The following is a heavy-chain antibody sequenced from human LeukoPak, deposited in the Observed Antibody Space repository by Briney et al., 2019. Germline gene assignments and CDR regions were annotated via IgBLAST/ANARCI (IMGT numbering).Heavy chain of an antibody. Sequence: ASVKVSCKASGYTLTSYDINWVRQATGQGLEWMGWMNPNSGNTGYAQKFQGRVTMTRNTSISTAYMELRSLRSDDTAVYYCARDQGSGWTSDAFDIWGQGTMVTVPS. CDR2: MNPNSGNT. CDR3: ARDQGSGWTSDAFDI. CDR1: GYTLTSYD. V-gene: IGHV1-8*01. D-gene: IGHD6-19*01. J-gene: IGHJ3*02.